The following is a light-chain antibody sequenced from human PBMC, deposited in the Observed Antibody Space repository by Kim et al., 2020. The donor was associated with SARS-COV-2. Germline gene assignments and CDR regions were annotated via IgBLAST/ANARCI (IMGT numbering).Light chain of an antibody. J-gene: IGLJ3*02. Sequence: QSITISCAGASSDVGGYKYVSWYRQHPGKAPKLMIYDVSKRPSGVSNRFSGSKSGNTASLTISGLQAEDEADYCCSSYTSSSTLGVFGGGTQLTVL. V-gene: IGLV2-14*04. CDR2: DVS. CDR1: SSDVGGYKY. CDR3: SSYTSSSTLGV.